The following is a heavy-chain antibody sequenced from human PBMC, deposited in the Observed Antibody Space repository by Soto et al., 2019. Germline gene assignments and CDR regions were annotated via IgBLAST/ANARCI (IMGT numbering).Heavy chain of an antibody. D-gene: IGHD3-10*01. CDR2: IKQDGSEK. CDR3: ARAKRSNLVRGVYDAFDI. CDR1: GFTFSSYW. Sequence: RGSLRLSCAASGFTFSSYWMSWVRQAPGKGLEWVANIKQDGSEKYYVDSVKGRFTISRDNAKNSLYLQMNSLRAEDTAVYYCARAKRSNLVRGVYDAFDIWCQGKMVTVS. J-gene: IGHJ3*02. V-gene: IGHV3-7*01.